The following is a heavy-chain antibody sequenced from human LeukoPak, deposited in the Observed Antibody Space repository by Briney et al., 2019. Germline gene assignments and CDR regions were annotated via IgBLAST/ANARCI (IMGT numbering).Heavy chain of an antibody. D-gene: IGHD3-16*01. CDR1: GGSISSYY. CDR3: ARFSGGTSRVDY. J-gene: IGHJ4*02. V-gene: IGHV4-59*01. Sequence: PSETLSLTCTVSGGSISSYYWSWIRQPPGKGVEWIGYIYYSGSTNYNPSLKSRITISVDTSKNQFSLKLNSVTAADTAVYYCARFSGGTSRVDYWGQGTLVAVSS. CDR2: IYYSGST.